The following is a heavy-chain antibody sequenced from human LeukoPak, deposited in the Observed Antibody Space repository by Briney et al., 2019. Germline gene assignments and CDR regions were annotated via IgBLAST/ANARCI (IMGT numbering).Heavy chain of an antibody. Sequence: PGGSLRLSCAASGFTFSGYAMSWVRQAPGEGLEWVSVIYSGGSTYYADSVKGRFTISRDNSKNTLYLQMNSLRAEDTAVYYCASFYEYYYGSGSYYTQDYWGQGTLVTVSS. D-gene: IGHD3-10*01. CDR1: GFTFSGYA. J-gene: IGHJ4*02. CDR2: IYSGGST. CDR3: ASFYEYYYGSGSYYTQDY. V-gene: IGHV3-53*01.